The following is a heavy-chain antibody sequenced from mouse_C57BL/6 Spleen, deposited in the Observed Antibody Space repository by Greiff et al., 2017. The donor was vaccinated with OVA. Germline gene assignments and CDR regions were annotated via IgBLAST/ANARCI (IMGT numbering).Heavy chain of an antibody. J-gene: IGHJ1*03. CDR3: ARDLYDGYSYWYFDV. Sequence: DVQLQESGPGLVKPSQSLSLTCSVTGYSITSGYYWNWIRQFPGNKLEWMGYISYDGSNNYNPSLKNRISITRDTSKNQFFLKLNSVTTEDTATYYCARDLYDGYSYWYFDVWGTGTTVTVSS. V-gene: IGHV3-6*01. CDR1: GYSITSGYY. D-gene: IGHD2-3*01. CDR2: ISYDGSN.